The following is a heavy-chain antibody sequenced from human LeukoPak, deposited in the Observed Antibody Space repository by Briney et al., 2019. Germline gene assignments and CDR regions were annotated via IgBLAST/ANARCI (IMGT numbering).Heavy chain of an antibody. D-gene: IGHD3-3*01. J-gene: IGHJ4*02. CDR3: ARVGFWSGKTSDY. CDR2: INTNTGNP. V-gene: IGHV7-4-1*02. Sequence: ASVKVSCKASGYTFTNYAMNWVRQAPGQGLEWMGWINTNTGNPTYAQGFTGRFVFSLDTSVSTAYPQISSLKAEDTAVYYCARVGFWSGKTSDYWGQGTLVPVSS. CDR1: GYTFTNYA.